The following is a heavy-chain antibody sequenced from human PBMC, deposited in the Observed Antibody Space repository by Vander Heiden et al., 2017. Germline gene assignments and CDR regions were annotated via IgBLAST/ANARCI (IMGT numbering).Heavy chain of an antibody. D-gene: IGHD3-10*01. CDR1: RGSVRSSAYF. Sequence: QLQLQASGPGLVRPSETLYLTCSVSRGSVRSSAYFWAWIRQPPGKGLEWIASIFYAGNTFYNPSLKSRVSISVDMPSDQFSLKLTSVIASDTAVYYCARHDSGLWYFDLWGRGTLVTVSS. J-gene: IGHJ2*01. CDR3: ARHDSGLWYFDL. CDR2: IFYAGNT. V-gene: IGHV4-39*01.